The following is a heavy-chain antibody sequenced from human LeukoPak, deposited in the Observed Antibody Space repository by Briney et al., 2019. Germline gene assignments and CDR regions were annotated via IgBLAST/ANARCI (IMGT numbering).Heavy chain of an antibody. D-gene: IGHD2-2*01. CDR1: GGSISSYY. Sequence: SETLSLTCTVSGGSISSYYWSWIRKPPGQGLEWIGNIYNSSSTNSNPSLKSRVTISADTSKNQFSMKLSSVTAADTAVYYCAGGLLSSMSHTPRYYYYGMDVWGQGTTVTVSS. CDR2: IYNSSST. J-gene: IGHJ6*02. V-gene: IGHV4-59*08. CDR3: AGGLLSSMSHTPRYYYYGMDV.